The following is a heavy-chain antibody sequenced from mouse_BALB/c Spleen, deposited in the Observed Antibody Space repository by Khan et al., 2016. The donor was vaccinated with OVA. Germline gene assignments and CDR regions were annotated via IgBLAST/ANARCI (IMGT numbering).Heavy chain of an antibody. CDR1: GYTFTKNG. CDR3: ARSCWLLPAMDY. D-gene: IGHD2-3*01. V-gene: IGHV9-3*02. Sequence: QIQLVQSGPELKKPGETVKISCKASGYTFTKNGMNWVKQAPGQGLKWMGWINTNTGAPTYAEEFKGRFAFSLETSASTAYLQINNLKNENTGKYFGARSCWLLPAMDYWGQGTSVTVSS. CDR2: INTNTGAP. J-gene: IGHJ4*01.